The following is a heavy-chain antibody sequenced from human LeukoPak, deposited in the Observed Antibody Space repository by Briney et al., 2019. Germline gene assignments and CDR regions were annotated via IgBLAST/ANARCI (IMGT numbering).Heavy chain of an antibody. V-gene: IGHV1-2*06. Sequence: ASVKVSCKASGYTFSGYYLHWVRQAPGQGREWMGRINPKSGATDYAQKLPGKVTMTRDTSIITAYMEVARLLSDDTAMYYCARGFSTNTWGQGTLVTVSS. J-gene: IGHJ5*02. CDR3: ARGFSTNT. CDR2: INPKSGAT. D-gene: IGHD2-2*01. CDR1: GYTFSGYY.